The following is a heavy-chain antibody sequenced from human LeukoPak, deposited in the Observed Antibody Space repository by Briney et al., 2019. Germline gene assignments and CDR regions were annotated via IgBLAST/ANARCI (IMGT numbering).Heavy chain of an antibody. CDR3: ARARFLEWLLPSYYGMDV. CDR1: VYTFTGYY. J-gene: IGHJ6*02. V-gene: IGHV1-2*02. Sequence: ASVKVSCKASVYTFTGYYMHWLRQAPGQGLEWMGLINPNNGGTNYAQKFQGRVTMTRDTSISTAYMELSRLRSDDTAVYYCARARFLEWLLPSYYGMDVWGQGSTVTVSS. CDR2: INPNNGGT. D-gene: IGHD3-3*01.